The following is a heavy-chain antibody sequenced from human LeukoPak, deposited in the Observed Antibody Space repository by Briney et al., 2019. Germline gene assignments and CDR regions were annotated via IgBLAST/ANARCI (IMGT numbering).Heavy chain of an antibody. J-gene: IGHJ5*02. V-gene: IGHV1-2*02. D-gene: IGHD2/OR15-2a*01. CDR2: INPNSGGT. CDR3: ARRIAIPATAALSSNWFDP. Sequence: ASVKVSCKASGYTFTSYDINWVRQATGQGLEWMGWINPNSGGTNYAQKFQGRVTMTRDTSISTAYMELDRLRSDDTALYYCARRIAIPATAALSSNWFDPWGQGTLVTVSS. CDR1: GYTFTSYD.